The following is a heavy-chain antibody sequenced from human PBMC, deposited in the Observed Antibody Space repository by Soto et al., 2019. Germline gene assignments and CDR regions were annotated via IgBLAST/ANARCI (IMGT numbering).Heavy chain of an antibody. V-gene: IGHV1-69*06. J-gene: IGHJ4*02. CDR3: ARSGYSGYDYRFYFDY. CDR1: GGTFSSYA. CDR2: IIPIFGTA. Sequence: QVQLVQSGAEVKKPGSSVKVSCKASGGTFSSYAISWVRQAPGQGLEWMGGIIPIFGTANYAQKFQGRVTTTADKSTSTAYMELSSLRSEDTAVYYCARSGYSGYDYRFYFDYWGQGTLVTVSS. D-gene: IGHD5-12*01.